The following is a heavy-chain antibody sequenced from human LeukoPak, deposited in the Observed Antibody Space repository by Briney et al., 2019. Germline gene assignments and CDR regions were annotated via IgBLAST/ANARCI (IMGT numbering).Heavy chain of an antibody. CDR2: IYYSGST. CDR3: ARHGEGYNILTGYYPQRYFDY. Sequence: SETLSLTCTVSGGSISNYYWSWIRQPPGKGLEWIVYIYYSGSTNYNPSLKSRVTISVDTSKNQFSLKLSSVTAADTAVYYCARHGEGYNILTGYYPQRYFDYWGQGTLVTVSS. CDR1: GGSISNYY. D-gene: IGHD3-9*01. J-gene: IGHJ4*02. V-gene: IGHV4-59*01.